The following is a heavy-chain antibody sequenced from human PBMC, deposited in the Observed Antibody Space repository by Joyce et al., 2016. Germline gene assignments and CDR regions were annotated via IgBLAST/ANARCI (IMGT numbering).Heavy chain of an antibody. V-gene: IGHV3-7*04. CDR2: INKDGSEK. J-gene: IGHJ4*02. D-gene: IGHD2-2*01. Sequence: EVQLVESGGGLVQPGGSLRLSCAASGFTFSNYWMSWVRQDPGKGMEWVAKINKDGSEKEYVESEKGRFNISRNNAKNSLYVQMNSLRAGDTAVYYCARAPGDIVVVTAAPTGFDYWGQGTLVTVSS. CDR1: GFTFSNYW. CDR3: ARAPGDIVVVTAAPTGFDY.